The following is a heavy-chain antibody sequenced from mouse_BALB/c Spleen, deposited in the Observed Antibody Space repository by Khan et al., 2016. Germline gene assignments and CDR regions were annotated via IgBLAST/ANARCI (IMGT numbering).Heavy chain of an antibody. CDR1: GFNIKDYY. CDR3: NAIYYGNYIYFDY. CDR2: IDPENGAT. J-gene: IGHJ2*01. Sequence: EVQLQQPGAELVRSGASVRLSCTASGFNIKDYYIHWVKQRPEQGLEWIGWIDPENGATEYAPKFQGKATMTADTSSNTAYLQLSRLTSEDTAVYYSNAIYYGNYIYFDYWGQGTTLTVSS. V-gene: IGHV14-4*02. D-gene: IGHD2-1*01.